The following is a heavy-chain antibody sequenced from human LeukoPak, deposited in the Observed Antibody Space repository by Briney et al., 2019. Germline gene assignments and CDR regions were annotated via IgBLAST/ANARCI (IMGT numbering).Heavy chain of an antibody. CDR1: GFTFDDYA. Sequence: PGGSLRLSCAASGFTFDDYAMHWVRQAPGKGLEWVSGISWNSGSIGYADSAKGRFTISRDNAKNSLYLQMNSLRAEDTALYYCAKDIKAAWFGESDHYGMDVWGQGTTVTVSS. V-gene: IGHV3-9*01. CDR3: AKDIKAAWFGESDHYGMDV. CDR2: ISWNSGSI. D-gene: IGHD3-10*01. J-gene: IGHJ6*02.